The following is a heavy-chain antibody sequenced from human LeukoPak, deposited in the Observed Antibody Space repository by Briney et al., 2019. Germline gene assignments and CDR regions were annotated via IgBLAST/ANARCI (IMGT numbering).Heavy chain of an antibody. CDR1: GGSISSYY. J-gene: IGHJ3*02. V-gene: IGHV4-4*07. D-gene: IGHD4-23*01. CDR3: ARPQDHGGNVENFNI. Sequence: PSETLSLTCTVSGGSISSYYWSWIRQPAGKGLEWIGRIYTSGSTNYNPSLKSRVAMSVDTSKNQFSLKLSSVTAADTAVYYCARPQDHGGNVENFNIWGQGTMVTVSS. CDR2: IYTSGST.